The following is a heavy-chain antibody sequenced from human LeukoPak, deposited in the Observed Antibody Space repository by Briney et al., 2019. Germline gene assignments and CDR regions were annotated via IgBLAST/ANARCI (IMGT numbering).Heavy chain of an antibody. CDR1: GGSFSGYY. V-gene: IGHV4-34*01. CDR3: AREVIGDYDSSGYFDY. CDR2: IYYGGST. J-gene: IGHJ4*02. Sequence: SETLSLTCAVYGGSFSGYYWTWIRQPPGKGLEWIGSIYYGGSTYYNPSLKSRVTILVDVDTSKNQFSLKLSSVTAADTAVYYCAREVIGDYDSSGYFDYWGQGTLVTVSS. D-gene: IGHD3-22*01.